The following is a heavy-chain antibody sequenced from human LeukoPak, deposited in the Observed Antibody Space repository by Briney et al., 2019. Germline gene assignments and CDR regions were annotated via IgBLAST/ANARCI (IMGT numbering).Heavy chain of an antibody. CDR3: ARQNYDSSGHTDY. V-gene: IGHV4-59*08. CDR1: GGSISSYY. D-gene: IGHD3-22*01. Sequence: SETLSLTCTVSGGSISSYYWSWIRQPPGKGLEWIGYIYYSGSTNYNPSLKSRVTISVGTSKNQFSLKLSSVTAADTAVYYCARQNYDSSGHTDYWGQGTLVTVSS. CDR2: IYYSGST. J-gene: IGHJ4*02.